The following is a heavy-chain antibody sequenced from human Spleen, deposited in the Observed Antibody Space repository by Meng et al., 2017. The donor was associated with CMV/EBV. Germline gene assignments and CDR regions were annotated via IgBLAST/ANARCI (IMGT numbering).Heavy chain of an antibody. CDR1: GVSFSDDW. Sequence: GESLKISCAVSGVSFSDDWASWVRQAPGKGLEWVATITHDGSDKYYMDSVRGRFTISRDNAKNSLYLQLNYLRAEDTAVYYCAKDSSITIFGVVIGNWFDPWGQGTLVTVSS. V-gene: IGHV3-7*01. J-gene: IGHJ5*02. CDR2: ITHDGSDK. D-gene: IGHD3-3*01. CDR3: AKDSSITIFGVVIGNWFDP.